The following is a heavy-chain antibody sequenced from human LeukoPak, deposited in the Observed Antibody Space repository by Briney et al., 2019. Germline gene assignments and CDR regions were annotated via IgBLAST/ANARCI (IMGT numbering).Heavy chain of an antibody. CDR1: GGSFSGYY. CDR3: AREGGFYRPLDY. CDR2: INRSGST. J-gene: IGHJ4*02. D-gene: IGHD3-3*01. V-gene: IGHV4-34*01. Sequence: PSETLSLTCVVYGGSFSGYYWSWIRQPPGKGLEWMGEINRSGSTNYNPSLKSRVTISVETSKNKVSLKLSSVTAADTAVYYCAREGGFYRPLDYSGQGTLVTVSS.